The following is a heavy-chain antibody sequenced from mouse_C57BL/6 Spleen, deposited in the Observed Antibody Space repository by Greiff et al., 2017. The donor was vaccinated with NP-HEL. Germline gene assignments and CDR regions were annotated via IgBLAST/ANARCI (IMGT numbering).Heavy chain of an antibody. D-gene: IGHD1-1*01. CDR2: IYCDDDK. Sequence: QVTLKVCGPGILQSSQTLSLTCSFSGFSLSTSGMGVSWIRQPSGKGLEWLAHIYCDDDKRYNPSLKSRPTISKDTSRNPVFLKITSVDTADTATYYCARRGYYGSSYRYFDVWGTGTTVTVSS. CDR3: ARRGYYGSSYRYFDV. V-gene: IGHV8-12*01. J-gene: IGHJ1*03. CDR1: GFSLSTSGMG.